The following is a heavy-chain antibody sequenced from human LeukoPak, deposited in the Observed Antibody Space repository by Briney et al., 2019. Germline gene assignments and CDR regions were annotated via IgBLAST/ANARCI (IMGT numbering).Heavy chain of an antibody. Sequence: ASVKVSCKASGYTFTSYDINWVRQATGQGLEWMGWMNPNSGNTGYAQKFQGRVTMIRSTSISTAYMELSSLRSEDTAVFYCSRRTQDYYDSSGLIDYWGQGTLVTVSS. V-gene: IGHV1-8*01. J-gene: IGHJ4*02. CDR2: MNPNSGNT. CDR1: GYTFTSYD. CDR3: SRRTQDYYDSSGLIDY. D-gene: IGHD3-22*01.